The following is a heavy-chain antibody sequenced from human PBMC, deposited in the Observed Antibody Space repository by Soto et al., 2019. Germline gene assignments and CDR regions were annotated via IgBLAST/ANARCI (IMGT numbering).Heavy chain of an antibody. CDR3: ARHSHEDHGDPNWFDP. J-gene: IGHJ5*02. Sequence: QVQLQESGPGLVKPSETLSLTCTVSGASISSNIYYWGWIRQPPGQGLEWIGSIYYTGNTFYNPSLKSRVTLSVDTSENQFSLRLFSVTAADTAVYYCARHSHEDHGDPNWFDPWGQGTLVTVSS. V-gene: IGHV4-39*01. D-gene: IGHD4-17*01. CDR1: GASISSNIYY. CDR2: IYYTGNT.